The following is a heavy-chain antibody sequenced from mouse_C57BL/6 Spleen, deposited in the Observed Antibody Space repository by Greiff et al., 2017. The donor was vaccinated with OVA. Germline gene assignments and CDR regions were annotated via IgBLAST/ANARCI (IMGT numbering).Heavy chain of an antibody. CDR2: ISGGGGNT. V-gene: IGHV5-9*01. CDR1: GFTFSSYT. J-gene: IGHJ2*01. D-gene: IGHD4-1*01. CDR3: SRNWDDYFDY. Sequence: EVHLVESGGGLVKPGGSLKLSCAASGFTFSSYTMSWVRQTPEKRLEWVATISGGGGNTYYPDSVKGRFTISRDNAKNTLYLQMSSLRSEDTALYYCSRNWDDYFDYWGQGTTLTVSS.